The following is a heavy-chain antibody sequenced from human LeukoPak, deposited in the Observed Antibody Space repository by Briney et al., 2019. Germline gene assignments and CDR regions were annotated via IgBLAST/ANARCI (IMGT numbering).Heavy chain of an antibody. D-gene: IGHD2-2*01. V-gene: IGHV1-3*01. CDR3: ARVGIVVVPAAMLDY. CDR1: GYTFTSYA. CDR2: INAGNGNT. Sequence: ASVKVSCKASGYTFTSYAMHWVRQAPGQRLEWMGCINAGNGNTKYSQKFQGRVTITRDTSASTAYMELSSLRSEDTAVYYCARVGIVVVPAAMLDYWGQGTLVTVSS. J-gene: IGHJ4*02.